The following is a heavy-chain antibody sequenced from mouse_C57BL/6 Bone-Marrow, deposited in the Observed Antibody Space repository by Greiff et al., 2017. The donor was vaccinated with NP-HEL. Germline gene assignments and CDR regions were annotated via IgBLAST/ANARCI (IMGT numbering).Heavy chain of an antibody. Sequence: GGGLVQPKGSLKLSCAASGFSFNTYAMNWVRQAPGKGLEWVARIRSKSNNYATYYADSVKDRFTISRDDSESMLYLQMNNLKTEDTAMYYCVRHGDGNSFAYWGQGTLVTVSA. CDR2: IRSKSNNYAT. CDR3: VRHGDGNSFAY. J-gene: IGHJ3*01. CDR1: GFSFNTYA. D-gene: IGHD2-1*01. V-gene: IGHV10-1*01.